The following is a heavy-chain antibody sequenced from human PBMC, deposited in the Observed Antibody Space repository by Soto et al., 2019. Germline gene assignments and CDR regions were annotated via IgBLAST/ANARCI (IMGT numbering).Heavy chain of an antibody. CDR2: IYHSGST. CDR3: ARAEGSYYDFDI. J-gene: IGHJ3*02. Sequence: LSLTCAVSGYSISSGYYWGWIRQPPGKGLEWIGSIYHSGSTYYNPSLKSRVTISVDTSKNQFSLKLSSVTAADTAVYYCARAEGSYYDFDIWGQGTMVTVSS. V-gene: IGHV4-38-2*01. D-gene: IGHD1-26*01. CDR1: GYSISSGYY.